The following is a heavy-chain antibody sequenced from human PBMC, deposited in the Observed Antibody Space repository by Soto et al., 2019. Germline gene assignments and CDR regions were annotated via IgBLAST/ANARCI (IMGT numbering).Heavy chain of an antibody. V-gene: IGHV4-59*01. CDR1: GGSISSYY. D-gene: IGHD4-17*01. Sequence: SETLSLTCTVSGGSISSYYWSWIRQPPGKGLEWIGYIYYSGSTNYNPSLKSRVTISVDTSKNQFSLKLSSVTAADTAVYYCARINTVTTYFDYWGHGTLVTVSS. CDR3: ARINTVTTYFDY. CDR2: IYYSGST. J-gene: IGHJ4*01.